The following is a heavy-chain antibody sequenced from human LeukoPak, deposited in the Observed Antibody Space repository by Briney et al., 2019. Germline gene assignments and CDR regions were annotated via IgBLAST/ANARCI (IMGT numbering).Heavy chain of an antibody. CDR2: IKQDGSEK. CDR3: ARDREGYQLPQMHHYYYMDV. D-gene: IGHD2-2*01. CDR1: GFAFSSYW. Sequence: GGSLRLSCVASGFAFSSYWMNWVRQAPGKGLEWVANIKQDGSEKYYVDSVKGRFTISRDNAKNSLYLQMNSLRAEDTAVYYCARDREGYQLPQMHHYYYMDVWGKGTTVTISS. J-gene: IGHJ6*03. V-gene: IGHV3-7*01.